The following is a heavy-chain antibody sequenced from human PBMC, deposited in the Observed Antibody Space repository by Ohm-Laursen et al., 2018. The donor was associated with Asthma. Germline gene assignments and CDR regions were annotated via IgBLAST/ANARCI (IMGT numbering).Heavy chain of an antibody. V-gene: IGHV4-59*07. Sequence: SDTLSLTCTVSGGSITINYWSWIRQPPGKGLEWIGYIYDSGSTKYNPSLKSRVTMSADTSKDQFSLKLSSVTAADTAVYYCARWLRGYSYAFDYWGQGTLVTVSS. D-gene: IGHD5-18*01. CDR2: IYDSGST. CDR1: GGSITINY. CDR3: ARWLRGYSYAFDY. J-gene: IGHJ4*02.